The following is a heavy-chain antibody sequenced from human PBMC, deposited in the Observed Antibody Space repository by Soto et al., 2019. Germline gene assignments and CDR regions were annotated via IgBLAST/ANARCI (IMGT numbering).Heavy chain of an antibody. D-gene: IGHD4-4*01. CDR3: ARWVPPNDYTISSFDY. CDR2: ISSSGSTI. CDR1: GFNVGAFA. Sequence: PGESLKISCAASGFNVGAFAVNWVRQAPGKGLEWVSYISSSGSTIYYADSVKGRFTISRDNAKNSLYLQMNSLRAEDTAVYYCARWVPPNDYTISSFDYWGQGALVTVSS. J-gene: IGHJ4*02. V-gene: IGHV3-48*03.